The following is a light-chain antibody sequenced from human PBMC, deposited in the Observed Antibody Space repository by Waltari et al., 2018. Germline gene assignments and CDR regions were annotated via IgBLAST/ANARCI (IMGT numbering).Light chain of an antibody. CDR1: SGSIASNY. J-gene: IGLJ3*02. Sequence: NFMLSQPHSVSASPGKTVTISCTRSSGSIASNYIQWHQQRPGSAPTTVTYEDNKRPSGVPRRFSASIGRSSNSASLTVSGLKTEDEADYCCQSDYSSTQVFGGGTKLTVL. CDR2: EDN. CDR3: QSDYSSTQV. V-gene: IGLV6-57*04.